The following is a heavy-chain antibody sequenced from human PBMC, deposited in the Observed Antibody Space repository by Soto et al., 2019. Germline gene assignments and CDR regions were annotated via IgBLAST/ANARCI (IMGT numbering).Heavy chain of an antibody. J-gene: IGHJ4*02. CDR2: ISGNGGNT. CDR1: GFTFDIYA. V-gene: IGHV3-23*01. CDR3: AKSPITMVRGVKGGGFDS. Sequence: PGGSLRLSCSASGFTFDIYAMSWVRLTPGKVLEWVSSISGNGGNTYYADSVKGRFVIARDNSKNTLFLQMDSLRADDSAIYYCAKSPITMVRGVKGGGFDSWGQGTLVTVSS. D-gene: IGHD3-10*01.